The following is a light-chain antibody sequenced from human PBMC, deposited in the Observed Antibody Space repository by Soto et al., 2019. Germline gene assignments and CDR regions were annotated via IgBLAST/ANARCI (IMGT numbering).Light chain of an antibody. Sequence: DIQMTQSPSTLSASVGDRVTITCRASQSISSWLAWYQQKPGKAPKLLIYKASTLHSGVPSRFSGSGSGTVFTLAISSLQPDDSATYYCQQYNDNWTFGQGTKVEIK. CDR2: KAS. V-gene: IGKV1-5*03. CDR1: QSISSW. CDR3: QQYNDNWT. J-gene: IGKJ1*01.